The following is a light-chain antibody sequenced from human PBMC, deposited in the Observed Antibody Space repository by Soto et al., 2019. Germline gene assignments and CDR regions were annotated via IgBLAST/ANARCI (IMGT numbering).Light chain of an antibody. CDR1: QSVDSSY. V-gene: IGKV3-20*01. CDR2: DAS. Sequence: EIVLTQSPGTLSLSPGERATLSCRASQSVDSSYFAWYQQKPGQAPRLLTYDASSRATGIPDRFSGSGSGTDFTLTISRLEPEDFAVYYCQQYDTSPITFGQGTRLEMK. J-gene: IGKJ5*01. CDR3: QQYDTSPIT.